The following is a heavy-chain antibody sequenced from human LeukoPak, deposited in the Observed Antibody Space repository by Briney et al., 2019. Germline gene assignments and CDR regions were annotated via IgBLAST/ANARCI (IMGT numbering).Heavy chain of an antibody. CDR2: ISSSGSTI. V-gene: IGHV3-11*04. Sequence: GGSLRLSCAASGFTFSDYYMSWIRQAPGKGLEWVSYISSSGSTIYYADSVKGRFTISRDNARNSLYLQMNSLRAEDTAVYYCAREPEEERLLLDYWGQGTLVTVSS. D-gene: IGHD3-3*01. J-gene: IGHJ4*02. CDR1: GFTFSDYY. CDR3: AREPEEERLLLDY.